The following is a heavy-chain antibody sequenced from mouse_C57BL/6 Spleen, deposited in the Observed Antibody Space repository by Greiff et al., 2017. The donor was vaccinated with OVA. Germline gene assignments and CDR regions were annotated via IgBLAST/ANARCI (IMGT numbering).Heavy chain of an antibody. CDR3: AREDGYGGCAY. CDR1: GYSITSGYY. V-gene: IGHV3-6*01. Sequence: DVQLQESGPGLVKPSQSLSLTCSVTGYSITSGYYWNWIRQFPGNKLEWMGYISYDGSNNYNPSLKNRISITRDTSKNQFFLKLNSVTTEDTATYYCAREDGYGGCAYWGQGTLVTVSA. J-gene: IGHJ3*01. D-gene: IGHD2-2*01. CDR2: ISYDGSN.